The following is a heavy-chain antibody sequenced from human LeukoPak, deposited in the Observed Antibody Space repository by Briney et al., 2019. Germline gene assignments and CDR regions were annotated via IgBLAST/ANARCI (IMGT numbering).Heavy chain of an antibody. D-gene: IGHD2-21*02. CDR1: GFTFSSYE. J-gene: IGHJ4*02. Sequence: QAGGSLRLSCAASGFTFSSYEMNWVRQAPGKGLEWVSYISSSGSTLYYADSVKGRFTISRDNAKRSLYLQMNSLRAEDTAVYYCATINTAIFSSSDYWGPGTLVTVSS. CDR3: ATINTAIFSSSDY. CDR2: ISSSGSTL. V-gene: IGHV3-48*03.